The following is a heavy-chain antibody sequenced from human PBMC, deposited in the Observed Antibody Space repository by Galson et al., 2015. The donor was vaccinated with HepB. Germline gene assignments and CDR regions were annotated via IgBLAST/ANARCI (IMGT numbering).Heavy chain of an antibody. CDR1: GLTFRSYA. Sequence: SLRLSCADYGLTFRSYAMGWVRQAPGKGLEWVSSISGSGVSTYYADSVKGRFTISRDNSKNTLYLQMNSLRAEDTAVYYCAKETYDSSGYHDDWGQGTLVTVSS. J-gene: IGHJ4*02. V-gene: IGHV3-23*01. D-gene: IGHD3-22*01. CDR3: AKETYDSSGYHDD. CDR2: ISGSGVST.